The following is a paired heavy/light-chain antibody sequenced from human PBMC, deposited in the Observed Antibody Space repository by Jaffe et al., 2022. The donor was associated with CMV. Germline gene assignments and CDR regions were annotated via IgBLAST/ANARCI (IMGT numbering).Heavy chain of an antibody. Sequence: QVQLQESGPGLVKPSQSLSLTCSVSGGSINVGNYNWGWIRQPPGKGLEWIGYMYDSGTTAYSPSLKSRVTISIDTSKNQFSLNLSPVTAADTAVYYCARGGYIYGSDAFDIWGQGTMVTVSS. CDR3: ARGGYIYGSDAFDI. V-gene: IGHV4-31*03. CDR2: MYDSGTT. D-gene: IGHD5-18*01. J-gene: IGHJ3*02. CDR1: GGSINVGNYN.
Light chain of an antibody. V-gene: IGLV1-44*01. Sequence: QSVLTQAPSTSGTPGQRVTISCSGSNSNIGRNTVNWFQHLPGTAPRLLIYSNSQRPSGVPDRFSASKSGTSASLTISGLQSEDEADYYCASWDDNLNGFYVFGTGTRVTVL. J-gene: IGLJ1*01. CDR1: NSNIGRNT. CDR3: ASWDDNLNGFYV. CDR2: SNS.